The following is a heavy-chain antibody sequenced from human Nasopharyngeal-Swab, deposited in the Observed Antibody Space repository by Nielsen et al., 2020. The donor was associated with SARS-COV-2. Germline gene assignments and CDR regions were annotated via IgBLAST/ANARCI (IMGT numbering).Heavy chain of an antibody. J-gene: IGHJ6*02. CDR2: INHSGST. Sequence: ESLKISCAVSGGSFNGYYWSWIRQSRGKGLECIGEINHSGSTNYNPSLKSRVTISVDTSKTQFSLKLSSVTAADTAVYYCARGSTMNGYYGMDVWGQGTTVTVSS. D-gene: IGHD3-22*01. V-gene: IGHV4-34*01. CDR3: ARGSTMNGYYGMDV. CDR1: GGSFNGYY.